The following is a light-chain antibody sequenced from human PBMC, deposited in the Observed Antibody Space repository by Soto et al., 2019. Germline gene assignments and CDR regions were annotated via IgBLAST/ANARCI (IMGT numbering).Light chain of an antibody. CDR1: EDINNN. V-gene: IGKV1-33*01. J-gene: IGKJ4*01. Sequence: DIQMTQSPSSLSASVGDRVTITCQASEDINNNLNWYPQKLGEAPKLLISDASNLETGVPSRFRGGGSVTHFTSTISSLQPEDIATYYCQHFHNLPVTFGGGTKVEMK. CDR2: DAS. CDR3: QHFHNLPVT.